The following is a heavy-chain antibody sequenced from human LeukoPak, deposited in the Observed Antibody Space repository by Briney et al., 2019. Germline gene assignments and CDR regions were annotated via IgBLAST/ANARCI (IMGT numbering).Heavy chain of an antibody. D-gene: IGHD5/OR15-5a*01. J-gene: IGHJ4*02. CDR1: GFTVSSNY. V-gene: IGHV3-66*01. CDR3: ARALVVYTSYFDY. CDR2: IYSGGST. Sequence: GGSLRLSCAASGFTVSSNYMSWVRQAPGKGLVWVSVIYSGGSTYYADSVKGRFTISRDNSKNTLYLQMNSLRAEDTAVYYCARALVVYTSYFDYWGQGTLVTVSS.